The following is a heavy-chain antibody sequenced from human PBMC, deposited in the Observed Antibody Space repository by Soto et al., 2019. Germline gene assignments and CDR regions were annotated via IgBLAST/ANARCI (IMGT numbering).Heavy chain of an antibody. CDR2: ISFDGDKK. CDR3: AVMAVLVVRDDYGLDV. D-gene: IGHD2-21*01. Sequence: QVHLVESGGGVVQPGRSLRLSCVASGFSFSDYSIHWVRQAPGKGLEWVSFISFDGDKKFFADSVKGRFNISRDNAKNTVYLQMSSLRPEDTAVFHCAVMAVLVVRDDYGLDVWGQGTTVTVSS. V-gene: IGHV3-30-3*01. J-gene: IGHJ6*02. CDR1: GFSFSDYS.